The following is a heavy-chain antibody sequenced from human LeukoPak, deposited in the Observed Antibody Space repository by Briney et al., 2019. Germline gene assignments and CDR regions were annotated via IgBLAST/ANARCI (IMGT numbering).Heavy chain of an antibody. Sequence: ASVKVSCKASGYTFTSFAMTWVRQAPGQGLEWMGWINTDTGNPTYAQGFTGRFVFSLDTSVSTAYLQIDSLKAEDTAVYYCARARYCSGGSCHGGYWGQGTLVTVSS. CDR3: ARARYCSGGSCHGGY. J-gene: IGHJ4*02. CDR1: GYTFTSFA. CDR2: INTDTGNP. V-gene: IGHV7-4-1*01. D-gene: IGHD2-15*01.